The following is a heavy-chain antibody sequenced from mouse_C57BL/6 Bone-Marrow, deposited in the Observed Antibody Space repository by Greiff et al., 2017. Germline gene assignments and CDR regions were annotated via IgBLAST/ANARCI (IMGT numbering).Heavy chain of an antibody. J-gene: IGHJ3*01. CDR3: ARGSNMYQALFDY. Sequence: VQLVESGAELARPGASVKLSCKASGYTFTSYGISWVKQRTGQGLEWIGEIYPRSGNTYYNEKFKGKATLTADKSSSTAYMELCSLTSEDSAVYSCARGSNMYQALFDYWGQGTRVTVCA. CDR1: GYTFTSYG. CDR2: IYPRSGNT. V-gene: IGHV1-81*01. D-gene: IGHD3-2*02.